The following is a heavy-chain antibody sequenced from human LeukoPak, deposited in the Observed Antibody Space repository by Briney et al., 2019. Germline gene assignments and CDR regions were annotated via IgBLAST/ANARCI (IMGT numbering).Heavy chain of an antibody. D-gene: IGHD6-19*01. CDR3: ARHLSGWYADY. CDR1: GYSFTNYW. CDR2: IYPDDSDT. V-gene: IGHV5-51*01. Sequence: GESLKISCNGSGYSFTNYWIGWGRHMPGKGLEWMGIIYPDDSDTRYSPSFQGQVTISADKSISTAYLQWDSLKASDTAIYYCARHLSGWYADYWGQGTLVTVSS. J-gene: IGHJ4*02.